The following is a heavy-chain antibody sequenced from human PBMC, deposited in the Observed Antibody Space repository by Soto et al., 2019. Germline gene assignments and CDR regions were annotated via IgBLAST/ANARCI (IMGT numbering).Heavy chain of an antibody. CDR3: ARSSGTYPPSRYYYGLDV. CDR1: GYTFTSYG. J-gene: IGHJ6*02. V-gene: IGHV1-18*01. CDR2: ISAHNGDT. Sequence: SVKVSCKASGYTFTSYGFCWVRQAPGQGLEWMGWISAHNGDTIYAQKFQDRITMTTDTSTNTAYLELRSLKSGDTAVFYCARSSGTYPPSRYYYGLDVWG. D-gene: IGHD1-26*01.